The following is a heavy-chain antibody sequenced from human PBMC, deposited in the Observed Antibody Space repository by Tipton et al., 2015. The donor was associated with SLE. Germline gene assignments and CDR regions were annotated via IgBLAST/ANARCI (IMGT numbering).Heavy chain of an antibody. Sequence: SLRLSCAASGFTFSSYAMHWVRQAPGKGLEWVAVILYDGGNKYYADSVKGRFTISRDNSKNTLYLQMNSLRPEDTAVYYCARDLIPAAGGYGMDVWGQGTTVTVS. CDR3: ARDLIPAAGGYGMDV. CDR1: GFTFSSYA. J-gene: IGHJ6*02. D-gene: IGHD6-13*01. CDR2: ILYDGGNK. V-gene: IGHV3-30*04.